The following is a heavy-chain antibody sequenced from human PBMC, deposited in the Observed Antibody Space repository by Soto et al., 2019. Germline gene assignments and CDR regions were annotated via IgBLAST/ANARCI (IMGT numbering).Heavy chain of an antibody. V-gene: IGHV4-30-4*01. J-gene: IGHJ4*02. CDR2: IYYSGST. CDR1: GGSISSGDYY. CDR3: ASAGGVYGSGSVRY. D-gene: IGHD3-10*01. Sequence: QVQLQESGPGLVKPSQTLSLTCTVSGGSISSGDYYWRWSRQPPGKGLEWVGYIYYSGSTYYNPSLKIRVTISVDTSKTQFSLNLSSVTAADAAVAYCASAGGVYGSGSVRYWGQGTLVTVSS.